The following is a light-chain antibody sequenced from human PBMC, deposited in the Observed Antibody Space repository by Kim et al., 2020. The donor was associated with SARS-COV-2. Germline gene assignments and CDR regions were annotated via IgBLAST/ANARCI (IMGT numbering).Light chain of an antibody. Sequence: DIVMTQSPLSLPVTPGEPASISCRSSQSLLHSNGYNYLDWYLQKPGQSPQLLIYLGSNRASGVPDRFSGIGSGTDFTLKISRVEAEDVGVYYCMQALQTPCSFGQGTKLEI. CDR1: QSLLHSNGYNY. J-gene: IGKJ2*04. CDR3: MQALQTPCS. V-gene: IGKV2-28*01. CDR2: LGS.